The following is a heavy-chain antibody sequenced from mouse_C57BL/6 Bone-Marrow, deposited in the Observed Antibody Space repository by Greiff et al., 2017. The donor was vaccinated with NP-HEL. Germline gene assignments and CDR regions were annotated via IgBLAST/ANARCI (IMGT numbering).Heavy chain of an antibody. CDR3: ARFYYGSSFDY. V-gene: IGHV1-55*01. CDR2: IYPGSGST. D-gene: IGHD1-1*01. Sequence: QQPGQGLEWIGDIYPGSGSTNYNEKFKSKATLTVDTSSSTAYKQLSSLTSEDSAVYYCARFYYGSSFDYWGQGTTLTVSS. J-gene: IGHJ2*01.